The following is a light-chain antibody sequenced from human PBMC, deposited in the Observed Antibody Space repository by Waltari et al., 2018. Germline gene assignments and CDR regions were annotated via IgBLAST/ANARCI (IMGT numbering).Light chain of an antibody. CDR1: RGHTSNV. CDR2: VNSDGSH. CDR3: QTGGHGTWV. J-gene: IGLJ3*02. V-gene: IGLV4-69*01. Sequence: QLVLTQSPSASASLGASVRLTCTLSRGHTSNVIAWHQQQPEKGTRYLTKVNSDGSHTKGDEIPDRFSGSSSGAERYRTISSLQAEDEADYYCQTGGHGTWVFGGGTKLTVL.